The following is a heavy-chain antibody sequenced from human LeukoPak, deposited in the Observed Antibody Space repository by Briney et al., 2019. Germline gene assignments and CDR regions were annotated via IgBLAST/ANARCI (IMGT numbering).Heavy chain of an antibody. CDR2: INPSAGIT. CDR1: GYTFTSYH. CDR3: ARDLEMATISRFDY. V-gene: IGHV1-46*01. Sequence: ASVKVSCKASGYTFTSYHMHWVRQAPGQGLDWMGIINPSAGITTYAQKFQGRVAMTKDTSTSTVYMELSSLRSEDTAVYYCARDLEMATISRFDYWGQGTLVTVSS. J-gene: IGHJ4*02. D-gene: IGHD5-24*01.